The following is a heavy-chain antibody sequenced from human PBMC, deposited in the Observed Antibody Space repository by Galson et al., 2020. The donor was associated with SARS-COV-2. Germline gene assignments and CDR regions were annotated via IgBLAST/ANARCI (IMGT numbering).Heavy chain of an antibody. CDR3: AKVRSGSGSYYKSNYIDY. V-gene: IGHV3-23*01. Sequence: GGSLRLSRAGSGFTFSTYGMSCVRQAPGTGPEWISAISNTGGSTYYADSVRGRFTISRDTSALYLLMTSLRADDTAIYYCAKVRSGSGSYYKSNYIDYWGKGTLVTVSS. D-gene: IGHD3-10*01. J-gene: IGHJ4*02. CDR1: GFTFSTYG. CDR2: ISNTGGST.